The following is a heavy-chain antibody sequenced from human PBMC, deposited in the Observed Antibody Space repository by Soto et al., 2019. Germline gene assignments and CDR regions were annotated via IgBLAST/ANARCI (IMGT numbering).Heavy chain of an antibody. CDR3: ARGDYYDSSGYYPSFDY. V-gene: IGHV1-18*01. D-gene: IGHD3-22*01. J-gene: IGHJ4*02. Sequence: QVQLVQSGAEVKKPGASVKVSCKASGYTFTSYGISWVRQAPGQGLEWMGWISAYNGNTNYAQKLRGRVTMTTDTSTSTAYMELRSLRSDDTAVYYCARGDYYDSSGYYPSFDYWGQGTLVTVSS. CDR2: ISAYNGNT. CDR1: GYTFTSYG.